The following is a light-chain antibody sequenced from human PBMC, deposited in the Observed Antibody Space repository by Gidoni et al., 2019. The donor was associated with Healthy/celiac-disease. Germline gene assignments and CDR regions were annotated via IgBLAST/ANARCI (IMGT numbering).Light chain of an antibody. Sequence: DIQMTQSPSSLSASVGDRVTITCRASQSISSYLNWYQQKPGKAPKLLIYAASSLQSGVPSRFSGSGSGTDFTLTISSLQPEDCATYYCQQSYSTPPHFGQGTRLEIK. J-gene: IGKJ5*01. CDR3: QQSYSTPPH. CDR2: AAS. V-gene: IGKV1-39*01. CDR1: QSISSY.